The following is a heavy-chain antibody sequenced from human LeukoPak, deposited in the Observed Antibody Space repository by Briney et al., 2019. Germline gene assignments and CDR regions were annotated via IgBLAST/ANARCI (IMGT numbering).Heavy chain of an antibody. CDR1: GGSISSYY. CDR2: IYYSGST. V-gene: IGHV4-59*12. J-gene: IGHJ4*02. CDR3: ARYSGYQTLFDY. Sequence: SETLSLTCTVSGGSISSYYWSWIRQPPGKGLEWIGYIYYSGSTNYNPSLKSRVTISVDTSKNQFSLKLSSVTAADTAVYYCARYSGYQTLFDYWGQGTLVTVSS. D-gene: IGHD3-22*01.